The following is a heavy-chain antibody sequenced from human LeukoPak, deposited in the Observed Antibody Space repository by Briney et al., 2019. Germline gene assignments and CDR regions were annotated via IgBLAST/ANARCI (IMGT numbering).Heavy chain of an antibody. J-gene: IGHJ6*02. Sequence: GGSLRLSCAASGFTFINYAMHWVRQAPGKGLEWVAVISYGGSNEYYADSVKGRFTISRDNSNTLYLQMNRLRAEDTAVYYCARDGYGMDVWGQGNTVTVSS. CDR2: ISYGGSNE. CDR1: GFTFINYA. V-gene: IGHV3-30-3*01. CDR3: ARDGYGMDV.